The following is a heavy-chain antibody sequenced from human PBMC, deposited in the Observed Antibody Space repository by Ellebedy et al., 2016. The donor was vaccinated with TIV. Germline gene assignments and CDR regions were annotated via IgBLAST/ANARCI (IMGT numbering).Heavy chain of an antibody. CDR3: VRSSDNRGYYHDY. CDR1: GYSSGYY. Sequence: SETLSLTXSVSGYSSGYYWGWIRQPPGKGLEWIGRIYYTGSTYYNPSLNSRVTISGDTSKKQLSLRLSLVTAADTAVYYCVRSSDNRGYYHDYWGHGTLVTVSS. J-gene: IGHJ4*01. V-gene: IGHV4-38-2*02. CDR2: IYYTGST. D-gene: IGHD3-22*01.